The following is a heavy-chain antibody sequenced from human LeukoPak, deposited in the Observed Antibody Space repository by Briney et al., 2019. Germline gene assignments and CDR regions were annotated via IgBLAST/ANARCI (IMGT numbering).Heavy chain of an antibody. V-gene: IGHV4-34*01. CDR1: GGSFSGYY. CDR2: INHSGST. D-gene: IGHD3-3*01. J-gene: IGHJ4*02. Sequence: PSETLSLTCAVYGGSFSGYYWSWIRQPPGKGLEWIGEINHSGSTNYNPSLKSRVTISVDTSKNQFSLKLSSVTAADTAVYYCARSSSGYYDFWSGYYTFFDYWGQGTLVTVSS. CDR3: ARSSSGYYDFWSGYYTFFDY.